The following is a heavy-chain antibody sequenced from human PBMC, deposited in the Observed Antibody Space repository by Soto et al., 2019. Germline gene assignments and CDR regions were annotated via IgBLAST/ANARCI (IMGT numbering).Heavy chain of an antibody. CDR2: INWKSDI. J-gene: IGHJ4*02. CDR3: AISQARGGRTKFRY. CDR1: GFTFDDNA. D-gene: IGHD3-16*01. Sequence: GGSLRLSCAVSGFTFDDNAMHWVRQAPEKCLEWVSGINWKSDIGYADSVKGRFTISRDNAENSLYLHMNSLRAEDTALYYCAISQARGGRTKFRYWGQGTPVTVS. V-gene: IGHV3-9*01.